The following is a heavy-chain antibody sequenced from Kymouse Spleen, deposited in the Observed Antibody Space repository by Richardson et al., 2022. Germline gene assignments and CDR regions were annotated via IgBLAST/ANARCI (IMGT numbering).Heavy chain of an antibody. CDR1: GGSFSGYY. CDR3: ARLGTTGDASYFDY. Sequence: QVQLQQWGAGLLKPSETLSLTCAVYGGSFSGYYWSWIRQPPGKGLEWIGEINHSGSTNYNPSLKSRVTISVDTSKNQFSLKLSSVTAADTAVYYCARLGTTGDASYFDYWGQGTLVTVSS. CDR2: INHSGST. J-gene: IGHJ4*02. D-gene: IGHD7-27*02. V-gene: IGHV4-34*01.